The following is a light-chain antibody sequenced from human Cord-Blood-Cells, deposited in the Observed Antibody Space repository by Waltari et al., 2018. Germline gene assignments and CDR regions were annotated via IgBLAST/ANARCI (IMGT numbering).Light chain of an antibody. CDR1: HSVSRSY. V-gene: IGKV3-20*01. J-gene: IGKJ2*01. CDR3: QQYGSSPLYT. Sequence: IESTPAPGTLSLSPGGTSTRTCRASHSVSRSYLAWYQQEPGQAPRLLTCGAASRATCIPDVFSGSGSGTDFTLTISRLVPEDVAVYYGQQYGSSPLYTFGQGTKLEIK. CDR2: GAA.